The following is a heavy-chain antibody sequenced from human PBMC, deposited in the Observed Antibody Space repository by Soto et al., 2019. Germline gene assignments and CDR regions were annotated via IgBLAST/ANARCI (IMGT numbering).Heavy chain of an antibody. V-gene: IGHV1-3*01. CDR3: ARGASSGWAFDS. Sequence: QVQLVQSGAEVKKPGASVKVSCQASGFTFTNYAMHWVRQAPGQRLECMGWINAGNGHTEYSQDFQGRVTITRDTSATTAYTELNSLSSQDTAVYYCARGASSGWAFDSWGQGTLVTVAS. J-gene: IGHJ4*02. CDR1: GFTFTNYA. CDR2: INAGNGHT. D-gene: IGHD6-19*01.